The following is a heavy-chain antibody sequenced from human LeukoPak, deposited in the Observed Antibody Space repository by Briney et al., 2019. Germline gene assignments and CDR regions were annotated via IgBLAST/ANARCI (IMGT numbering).Heavy chain of an antibody. Sequence: SETLSLTCTVSGGFVSSSSYFWGWIRQPPGKGLEWIGSIYYSGTTYYNPSLKSRITISVDTSKNQFSLELSSVTAADTAVYYCARHGGAAAAIDYWGQGTLVTVSS. CDR1: GGFVSSSSYF. CDR2: IYYSGTT. CDR3: ARHGGAAAAIDY. J-gene: IGHJ4*02. D-gene: IGHD6-13*01. V-gene: IGHV4-39*01.